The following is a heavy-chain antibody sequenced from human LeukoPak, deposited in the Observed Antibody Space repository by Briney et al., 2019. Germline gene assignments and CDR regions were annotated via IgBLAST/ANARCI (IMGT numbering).Heavy chain of an antibody. CDR1: GFTFSDYY. J-gene: IGHJ4*02. Sequence: GGSLRLSCAASGFTFSDYYMSWIRQAPGKGLEWVSYISSSGSTTYYADSVKGRFTISRDNAKNSMYLQMNSLRAEDTAVYYCASVVVVPALSSPFDYWGQGTLVTVSS. CDR3: ASVVVVPALSSPFDY. CDR2: ISSSGSTT. V-gene: IGHV3-11*01. D-gene: IGHD2-2*01.